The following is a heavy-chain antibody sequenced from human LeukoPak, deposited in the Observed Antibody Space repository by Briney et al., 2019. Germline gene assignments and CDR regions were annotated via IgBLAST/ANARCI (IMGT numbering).Heavy chain of an antibody. CDR1: GFTFSSYW. CDR2: IKQDGSEK. CDR3: ARGGYYDSSGRNFDY. J-gene: IGHJ4*02. Sequence: GGSLRLSCAASGFTFSSYWMSWVRQGPGKGLEWVAKIKQDGSEKYYVDSVRGRFTISRDNAKNSLYLQMNSLRAEDTAVYFCARGGYYDSSGRNFDYWGQGTLVAVSS. D-gene: IGHD3-22*01. V-gene: IGHV3-7*05.